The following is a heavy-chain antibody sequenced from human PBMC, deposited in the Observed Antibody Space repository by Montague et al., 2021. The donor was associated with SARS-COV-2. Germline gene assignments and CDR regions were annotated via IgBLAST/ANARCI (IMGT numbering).Heavy chain of an antibody. CDR2: IDWDNDK. CDR1: GFSLSTSGMS. D-gene: IGHD2-2*01. J-gene: IGHJ6*02. CDR3: ARIVSLVVPGDIHQMYYYGFDV. V-gene: IGHV2-70*11. Sequence: PALVKPTQTLTLTCTFSGFSLSTSGMSVTWIRQPPGKALEWLARIDWDNDKYYSTSLKTRLTISKDTSKNQVVLTVTNVDPFDTATYYCARIVSLVVPGDIHQMYYYGFDVWGQGTTVIVSS.